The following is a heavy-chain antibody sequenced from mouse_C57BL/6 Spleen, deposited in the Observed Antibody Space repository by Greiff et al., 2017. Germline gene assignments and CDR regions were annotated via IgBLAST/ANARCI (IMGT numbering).Heavy chain of an antibody. CDR1: GFNFKDDY. Sequence: VQLKQSGAELVRPGASVKLSCTASGFNFKDDYMHWVKQRPEQGLEWIGWIDPENGDTEYASKFQGKATITADTASNTAYLQLSSLTSEDTAVYYCTPSITTVVANYYAMDDWGQGTSGTVSS. V-gene: IGHV14-4*01. D-gene: IGHD1-1*01. J-gene: IGHJ4*01. CDR2: IDPENGDT. CDR3: TPSITTVVANYYAMDD.